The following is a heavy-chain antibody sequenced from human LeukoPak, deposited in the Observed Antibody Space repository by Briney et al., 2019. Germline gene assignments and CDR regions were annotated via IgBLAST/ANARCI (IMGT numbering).Heavy chain of an antibody. D-gene: IGHD1-1*01. V-gene: IGHV3-48*01. CDR1: GFPFIEYS. CDR3: ARGHNYAFDN. Sequence: GGSLRLSCTASGFPFIEYSMNWVRQAPGKGLEWISYIGIDSGNTKYADPVRGRFTISADKAKNSLYLQMNSLRVEDTAVYYCARGHNYAFDNWGQGTLVSVAS. J-gene: IGHJ4*02. CDR2: IGIDSGNT.